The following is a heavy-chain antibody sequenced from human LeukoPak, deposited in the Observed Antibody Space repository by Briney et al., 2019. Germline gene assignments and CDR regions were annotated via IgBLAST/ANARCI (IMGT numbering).Heavy chain of an antibody. J-gene: IGHJ3*02. CDR2: ISGSGGST. Sequence: PGGSLRLSCAASGFTFSSYAMSWVRQAPGKGLEWVSAISGSGGSTYYADSVKGRFTISRDDSKNTLYLQMNSLRAEDTAVYYCAKNCGGDCFKGKPDAFDIWGQGTMVTVSS. CDR1: GFTFSSYA. CDR3: AKNCGGDCFKGKPDAFDI. V-gene: IGHV3-23*01. D-gene: IGHD2-21*02.